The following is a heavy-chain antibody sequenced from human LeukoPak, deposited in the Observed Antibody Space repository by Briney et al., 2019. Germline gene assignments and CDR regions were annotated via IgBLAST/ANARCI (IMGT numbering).Heavy chain of an antibody. J-gene: IGHJ4*02. V-gene: IGHV1-69*13. Sequence: SVKVSCKASGGTFSSYAISWVRQAPGQGLEWMGGIIPIFGTANYAQKFQGRVTITADESTSTAYMELSSLRSEDTAAYYCAREGYYDSSHYFDYWGQGTLVTVSS. CDR1: GGTFSSYA. CDR3: AREGYYDSSHYFDY. CDR2: IIPIFGTA. D-gene: IGHD3-22*01.